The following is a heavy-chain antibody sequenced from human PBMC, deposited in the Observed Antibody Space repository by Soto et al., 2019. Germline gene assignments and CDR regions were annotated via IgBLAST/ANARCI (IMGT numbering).Heavy chain of an antibody. CDR3: AKDQYSSSSFFDY. CDR2: ISYDGSNK. CDR1: GFTFSHFG. V-gene: IGHV3-30*18. Sequence: GGSLRLSCAASGFTFSHFGMSWVRQAPGKGLEWVAVISYDGSNKYYADSVKGRFTISRDNSKSTLYLQMNSLRAEDTAVYYCAKDQYSSSSFFDYWGQGTLVTVSS. D-gene: IGHD6-6*01. J-gene: IGHJ4*02.